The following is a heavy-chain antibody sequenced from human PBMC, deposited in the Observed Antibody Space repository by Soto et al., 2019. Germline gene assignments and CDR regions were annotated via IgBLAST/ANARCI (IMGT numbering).Heavy chain of an antibody. CDR2: IYYSGST. Sequence: NPSETLALTCTVSGGSISSGGYYWSWIRQHPGKGLEWIGYIYYSGSTYYNPSPKSRITISVDTSKNQFSLKLSSVTAADTAVYYCARILTFNGDFDYYYYGMVVWGQGTTVTVSS. CDR3: ARILTFNGDFDYYYYGMVV. CDR1: GGSISSGGYY. D-gene: IGHD4-17*01. J-gene: IGHJ6*02. V-gene: IGHV4-31*02.